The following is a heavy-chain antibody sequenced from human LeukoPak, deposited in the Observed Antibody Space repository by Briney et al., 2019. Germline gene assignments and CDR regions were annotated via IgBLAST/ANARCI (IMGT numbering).Heavy chain of an antibody. Sequence: SETLSLTCTVSGGSISSYYWSWIRQPAGKGLEWIGRIYTSGSTNYNPSLKSRVTMSVDTSKNQFSLKLSSVTAADTAVYYCATDGIAAAGTFAFDIWGQGTMVTVSS. V-gene: IGHV4-4*07. J-gene: IGHJ3*02. CDR2: IYTSGST. D-gene: IGHD6-13*01. CDR1: GGSISSYY. CDR3: ATDGIAAAGTFAFDI.